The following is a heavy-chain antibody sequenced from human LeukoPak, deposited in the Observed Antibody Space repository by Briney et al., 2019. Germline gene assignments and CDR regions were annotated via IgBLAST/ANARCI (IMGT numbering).Heavy chain of an antibody. CDR1: GGTFSSYA. D-gene: IGHD3-22*01. CDR2: IIPIFGTA. J-gene: IGHJ6*03. V-gene: IGHV1-69*05. Sequence: SVKVSCKASGGTFSSYAISWVRQAPGQGLEWMGGIIPIFGTANYAQKFQGRVTITTDESTSTAYMELSSLRSEDTAVYYCARGKSRAYYDSSGLGWALHYTNYYYYYYMDVWGKGTTVTVS. CDR3: ARGKSRAYYDSSGLGWALHYTNYYYYYYMDV.